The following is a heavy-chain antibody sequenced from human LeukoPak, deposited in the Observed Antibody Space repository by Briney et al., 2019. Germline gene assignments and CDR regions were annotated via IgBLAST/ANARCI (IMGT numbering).Heavy chain of an antibody. V-gene: IGHV3-23*01. Sequence: GGSLRLSCAASGFTFRSYSMNWVRQAPGKGLEWVSGTSGSGGSTYYTDSVKGRFTISRDNSKNTLYLQMNSLRAEDTAVYYCASHSSYSYGQYFDYWGQGTLVTVSS. J-gene: IGHJ4*02. CDR2: TSGSGGST. CDR3: ASHSSYSYGQYFDY. D-gene: IGHD5-18*01. CDR1: GFTFRSYS.